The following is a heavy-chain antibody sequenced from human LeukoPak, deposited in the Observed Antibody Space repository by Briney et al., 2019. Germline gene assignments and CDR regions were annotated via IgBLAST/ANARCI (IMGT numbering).Heavy chain of an antibody. CDR2: IDEHGFKT. J-gene: IGHJ4*02. CDR3: ARDGITCTRDY. CDR1: GFTFSSYA. V-gene: IGHV3-7*01. Sequence: GGSLRLSCAASGFTFSSYAMVWVRQAPGKGLEWVASIDEHGFKTYYAASVTGRFTISKDTAKNSLDLQMNSLRAEDTAVYYCARDGITCTRDYWGQGALVTVSS. D-gene: IGHD1-7*01.